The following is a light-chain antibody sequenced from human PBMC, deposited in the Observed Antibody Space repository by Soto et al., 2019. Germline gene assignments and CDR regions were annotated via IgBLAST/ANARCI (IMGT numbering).Light chain of an antibody. J-gene: IGKJ1*01. CDR2: GAS. CDR3: QQYGSSLTRT. Sequence: ELVLTQSPGTLSLSPGERATLSCRASQSVSSSYLAWYQQKPGQAPRLRIYGASSRATGIPDRFSGSGSGTDFTRTISGLEPEDFAVYHRQQYGSSLTRTFGRGTKVEIK. V-gene: IGKV3-20*01. CDR1: QSVSSSY.